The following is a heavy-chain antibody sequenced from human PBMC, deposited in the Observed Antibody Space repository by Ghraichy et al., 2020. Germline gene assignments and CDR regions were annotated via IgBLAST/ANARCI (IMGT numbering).Heavy chain of an antibody. V-gene: IGHV3-7*01. Sequence: GESLNISCAASGFIFNTYWMTWVRQAPGKGLEWVANIKPDGSEKYYVDSVKGRFTISRDNAKNSVYLQMNSLRAEDTAVYYCTREERYWGQGTLVTVSS. CDR3: TREERY. J-gene: IGHJ4*02. CDR2: IKPDGSEK. CDR1: GFIFNTYW.